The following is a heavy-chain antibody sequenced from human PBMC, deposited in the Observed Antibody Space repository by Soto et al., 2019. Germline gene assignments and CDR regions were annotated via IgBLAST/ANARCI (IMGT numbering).Heavy chain of an antibody. CDR3: ARERAIAATGIFYY. J-gene: IGHJ4*02. V-gene: IGHV3-11*06. CDR1: GFTFSDYY. CDR2: ISSSSSYT. Sequence: SGFTFSDYYMSWIRQSPGKGLEWVSYISSSSSYTNYADSVKGRFTISRDNAKNSLYLQRNSLRPEDTAVYYCARERAIAATGIFYYWGQGTLVTVSS. D-gene: IGHD6-13*01.